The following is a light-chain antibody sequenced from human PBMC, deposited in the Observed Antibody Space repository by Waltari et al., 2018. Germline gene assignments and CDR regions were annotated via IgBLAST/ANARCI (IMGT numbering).Light chain of an antibody. J-gene: IGKJ4*01. CDR2: RAS. Sequence: DIQMTQSPSPLSTSVGDRVTITCRASQTISSYLNWYQQKPGKAPKPLIYRASILESGVPSRFSGSGSGTEFTLTISSLQPEDFATYFCQHYNSYPLTFGGGTKVDI. V-gene: IGKV1-5*03. CDR3: QHYNSYPLT. CDR1: QTISSY.